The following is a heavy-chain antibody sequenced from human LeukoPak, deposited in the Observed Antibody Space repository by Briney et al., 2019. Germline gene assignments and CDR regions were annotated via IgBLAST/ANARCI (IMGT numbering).Heavy chain of an antibody. V-gene: IGHV3-33*01. J-gene: IGHJ3*02. CDR2: IWYDGSDK. Sequence: PGRSLRLSCVASGFTFSSYGMHWVRQAPDKGLEWVAVIWYDGSDKYYTDSVKGRFTISRDNSKNTLYLQMNSLRAEDTAIYYCARAGDAFGIWGQGTMVTVSS. CDR1: GFTFSSYG. CDR3: ARAGDAFGI.